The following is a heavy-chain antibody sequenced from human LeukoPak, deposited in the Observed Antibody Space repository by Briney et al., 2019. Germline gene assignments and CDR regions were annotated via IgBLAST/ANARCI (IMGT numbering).Heavy chain of an antibody. CDR1: GGSISGYY. V-gene: IGHV4-34*01. CDR2: INHSGST. D-gene: IGHD6-19*01. Sequence: SETLSLTCAVYGGSISGYYWSWLRQPPGKGLEWIGEINHSGSTNYNPSLKSRVTISVDTSKNQFSLKLSSVTAADTAVYYCARDKPGYSSGYYTPQGEYYFDYWGQGTLVTVSS. J-gene: IGHJ4*02. CDR3: ARDKPGYSSGYYTPQGEYYFDY.